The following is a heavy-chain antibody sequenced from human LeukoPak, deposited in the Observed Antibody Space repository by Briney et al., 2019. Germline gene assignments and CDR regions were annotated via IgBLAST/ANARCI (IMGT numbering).Heavy chain of an antibody. CDR1: GYTFTGYY. V-gene: IGHV1-2*02. J-gene: IGHJ4*02. Sequence: ASVKVSCKASGYTFTGYYMHWVRQAPGQGLEWMGWINPNSGGTNYAQKFQGRVTMTRDTSISTANMELSRLRSDDTAVYYCARGDIVLMVYAPTPDFDYWGQGTLVTVSS. CDR3: ARGDIVLMVYAPTPDFDY. CDR2: INPNSGGT. D-gene: IGHD2-8*01.